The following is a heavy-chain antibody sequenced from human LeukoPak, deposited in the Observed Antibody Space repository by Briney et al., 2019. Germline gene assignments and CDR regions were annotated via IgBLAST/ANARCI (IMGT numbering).Heavy chain of an antibody. J-gene: IGHJ4*02. V-gene: IGHV4-59*01. D-gene: IGHD3-22*01. CDR3: ARQNYYDSSGYYDY. CDR1: GVSISFYY. CDR2: IYSSGRP. Sequence: SETLSLTCTGSGVSISFYYWSWIRQPPGKGLEWIGYIYSSGRPTYTPSITSRVTISVDTSNNQSSLKLRSVTAADTAVYYCARQNYYDSSGYYDYWGQGTLVTVSS.